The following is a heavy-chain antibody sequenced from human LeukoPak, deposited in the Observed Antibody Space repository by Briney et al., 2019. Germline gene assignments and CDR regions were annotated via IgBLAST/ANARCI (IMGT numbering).Heavy chain of an antibody. Sequence: PGGSLRLSCAASGFTFTSYAMSWVRQTPGKGLEWVSAISTSGGATYYADSLKGRFTISRDNSKNTLFLQINSLRVEDAAIYYCTSWLEARFTGGDYWGQGTLVTLSS. D-gene: IGHD6-6*01. V-gene: IGHV3-23*01. J-gene: IGHJ4*02. CDR1: GFTFTSYA. CDR2: ISTSGGAT. CDR3: TSWLEARFTGGDY.